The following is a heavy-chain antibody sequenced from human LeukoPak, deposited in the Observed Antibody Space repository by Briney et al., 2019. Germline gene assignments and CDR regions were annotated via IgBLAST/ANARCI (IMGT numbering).Heavy chain of an antibody. D-gene: IGHD6-13*01. CDR2: IIPIFGTA. CDR3: ARARYSSSYYNWFDP. J-gene: IGHJ5*02. Sequence: GASVKVSCKASGYTFTSYAMNWARQAPGQGLEWMGGIIPIFGTANYAQKFQGRVTITADESTSTAYMELSSLRSEDTAVYYCARARYSSSYYNWFDPWGQGTLVTVSS. V-gene: IGHV1-69*13. CDR1: GYTFTSYA.